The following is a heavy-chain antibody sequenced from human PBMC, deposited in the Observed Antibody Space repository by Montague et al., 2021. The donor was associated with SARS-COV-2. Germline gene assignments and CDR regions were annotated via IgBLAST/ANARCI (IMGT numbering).Heavy chain of an antibody. CDR1: GASITDFY. CDR3: ARITEVVPFDF. CDR2: VHHSGIT. D-gene: IGHD2-15*01. J-gene: IGHJ4*02. V-gene: IGHV4-59*01. Sequence: SETLSLTCTVSGASITDFYWSWIRQPPGKGLQWVGYVHHSGITNYNPSLKSRVTISIYAPKSRFSLNLRSVTAADMAVYFCARITEVVPFDFWGRGTLVSVSS.